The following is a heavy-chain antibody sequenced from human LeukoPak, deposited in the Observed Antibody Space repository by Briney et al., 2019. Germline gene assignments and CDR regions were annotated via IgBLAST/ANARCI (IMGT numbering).Heavy chain of an antibody. CDR1: GFTFSSSW. Sequence: GGSLRLSCVVSGFTFSSSWMTWVRQAPGKGLEWVANIKQDGSETHYVDSVKGRFTISRDNAKNSLYLQMNSLRAEDTAVYCCAREPGIGYAFDIWGHGTVVTVFS. CDR2: IKQDGSET. V-gene: IGHV3-7*01. CDR3: AREPGIGYAFDI. J-gene: IGHJ3*02. D-gene: IGHD2/OR15-2a*01.